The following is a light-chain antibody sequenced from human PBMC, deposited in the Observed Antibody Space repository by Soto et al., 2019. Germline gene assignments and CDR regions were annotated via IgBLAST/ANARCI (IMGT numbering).Light chain of an antibody. CDR2: DVS. CDR3: CSSAGSSTVI. CDR1: SRDVGAYNY. V-gene: IGLV2-11*01. Sequence: QSALTQPRSVSGSPGQSVTISCTGTSRDVGAYNYVSWYQQHPGKAPKLIIYDVSKWPSGVPDRFSGSKSGNTASLTISGLQAEDEADYYCCSSAGSSTVIFGRGTKLTVL. J-gene: IGLJ2*01.